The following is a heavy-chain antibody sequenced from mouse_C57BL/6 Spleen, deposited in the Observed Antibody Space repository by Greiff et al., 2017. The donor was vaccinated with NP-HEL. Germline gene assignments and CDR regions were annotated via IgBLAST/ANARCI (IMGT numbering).Heavy chain of an antibody. CDR2: IYPGDGDT. J-gene: IGHJ4*01. CDR1: GYAFSSYW. CDR3: ARRGGITPYYYAMDY. Sequence: VQLQQSGAELVKPGASVKISCKASGYAFSSYWMNWVKQRPGKGLEWIGQIYPGDGDTNYNGKFKGKATLTADKSSSTAYMQLSSLTSEDSAVYFCARRGGITPYYYAMDYWGQGTSVTVSS. D-gene: IGHD2-4*01. V-gene: IGHV1-80*01.